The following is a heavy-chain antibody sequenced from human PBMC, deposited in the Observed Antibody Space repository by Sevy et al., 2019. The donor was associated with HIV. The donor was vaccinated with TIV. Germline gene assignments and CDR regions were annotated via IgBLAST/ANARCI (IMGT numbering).Heavy chain of an antibody. CDR2: INPNSGGT. D-gene: IGHD6-19*01. V-gene: IGHV1-2*02. Sequence: ASVKVSCKASGYTFTGYYMHWVRQAPGQGLDWMGWINPNSGGTNYAQKFQGRVTMTRDTSISTAYMELSRLRSDDTAVYYCALGRGGWYAFDYWGQGTLVTVSS. CDR1: GYTFTGYY. CDR3: ALGRGGWYAFDY. J-gene: IGHJ4*02.